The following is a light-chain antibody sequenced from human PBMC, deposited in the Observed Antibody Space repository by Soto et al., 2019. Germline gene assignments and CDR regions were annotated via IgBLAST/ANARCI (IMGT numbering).Light chain of an antibody. CDR2: GAS. V-gene: IGKV3-20*01. J-gene: IGKJ2*01. CDR1: QSVSSSY. CDR3: QQYGSSPVYT. Sequence: EIVLTQSPGTLSLSPGERATLSCRASQSVSSSYLAWYQQKPGQAPRLLIYGASSRATGIPDRFSGSGSGPDFTLTISRVEPEDFAVYYCQQYGSSPVYTFGQGTKLEIK.